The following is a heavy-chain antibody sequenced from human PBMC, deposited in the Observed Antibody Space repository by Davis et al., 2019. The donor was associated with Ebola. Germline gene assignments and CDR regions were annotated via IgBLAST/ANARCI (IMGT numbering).Heavy chain of an antibody. J-gene: IGHJ3*02. CDR1: GFTVSSNY. CDR2: IYSGGST. CDR3: ARDLGYCSGGSCYLDAFDI. D-gene: IGHD2-15*01. Sequence: GGSLRLSCAASGFTVSSNYMSWVRQAPGKGLEWVSVIYSGGSTYYADSVKGRFTISRDNSKNTLYLQMNSLRAEDTAVYYCARDLGYCSGGSCYLDAFDIWGQGTMVTVSS. V-gene: IGHV3-53*01.